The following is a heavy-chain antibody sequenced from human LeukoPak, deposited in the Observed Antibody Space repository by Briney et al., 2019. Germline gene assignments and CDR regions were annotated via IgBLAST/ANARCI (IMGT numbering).Heavy chain of an antibody. J-gene: IGHJ4*02. CDR1: GFTFSSYG. V-gene: IGHV3-33*01. CDR2: IWYDGSNK. Sequence: GGSLRLSCAASGFTFSSYGMHWVRQAPGKGLEWVAVIWYDGSNKYYADSVKGRFTISRDNSKNTLHLQMNSLRAEDTAVYYCARTKTSREWLLYNWGQGTLVTVSS. CDR3: ARTKTSREWLLYN. D-gene: IGHD3-3*01.